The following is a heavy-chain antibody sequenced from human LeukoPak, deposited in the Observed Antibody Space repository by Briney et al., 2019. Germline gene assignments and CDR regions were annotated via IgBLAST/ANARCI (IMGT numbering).Heavy chain of an antibody. CDR1: GVSISSSNSY. J-gene: IGHJ4*02. Sequence: SETLSLTCTVSGVSISSSNSYWGWIRQPPGQGLEWIGSIYYSGNTYYNASLKSQVSISIDTSKNQFSLRLTSVTAADTAVYYCARQTGSGLFILPGGQGTLVTVSS. CDR2: IYYSGNT. V-gene: IGHV4-39*01. CDR3: ARQTGSGLFILP. D-gene: IGHD3/OR15-3a*01.